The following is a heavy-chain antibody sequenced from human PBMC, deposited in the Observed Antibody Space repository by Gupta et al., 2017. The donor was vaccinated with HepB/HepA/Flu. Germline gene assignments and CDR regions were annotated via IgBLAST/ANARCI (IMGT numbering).Heavy chain of an antibody. CDR2: INSKTDGGTT. V-gene: IGHV3-15*01. CDR1: GFTISKAW. CDR3: TLYRYGVNDPFDI. D-gene: IGHD5-18*01. J-gene: IGHJ3*02. Sequence: EVQLVESGGGLVKPGGSLRLSCAAPGFTISKAWMSWVRQAPGKGLEWVGRINSKTDGGTTDNAAPVKGRFTISRDDSKNTLYLQMNSLKTEDTGVYYCTLYRYGVNDPFDIWGQGTMVTVSS.